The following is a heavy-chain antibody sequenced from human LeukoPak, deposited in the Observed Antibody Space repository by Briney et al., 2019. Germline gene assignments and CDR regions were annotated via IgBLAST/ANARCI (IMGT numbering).Heavy chain of an antibody. CDR2: FYYDGST. D-gene: IGHD3-16*01. CDR3: TRGITGHYRSLGGFAFDI. J-gene: IGHJ3*02. CDR1: GASITQHY. V-gene: IGHV4-59*11. Sequence: SEPLSLTCTVSGASITQHYWSWIRQPPGKGLEYIGYFYYDGSTNYTSSVRSRVTILVDTSKNQFTLNLRSVSAADTAKYYCTRGITGHYRSLGGFAFDIWGQGTMVAVSS.